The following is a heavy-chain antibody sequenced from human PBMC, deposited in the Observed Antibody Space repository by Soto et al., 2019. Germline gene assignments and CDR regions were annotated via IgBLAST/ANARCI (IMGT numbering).Heavy chain of an antibody. V-gene: IGHV3-53*01. CDR3: ARHRHPRGTVGATSPLDP. CDR1: GFSVSSNY. CDR2: HYSGGST. J-gene: IGHJ5*02. Sequence: GGSLRLSCAISGFSVSSNYLSWVRQAPGKGLEWVSVHYSGGSTYYADSVQGRFTISRDKSNNTLYLQMRRVRAEDTAVYFCARHRHPRGTVGATSPLDPWGQGAQVTVSS. D-gene: IGHD1-26*01.